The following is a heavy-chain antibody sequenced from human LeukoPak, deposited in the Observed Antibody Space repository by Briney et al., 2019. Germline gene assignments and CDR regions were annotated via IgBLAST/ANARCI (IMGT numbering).Heavy chain of an antibody. CDR3: ARDGYYYDSSGYYFDY. Sequence: PGGSLRLSCAASGFTFSSYGMHWVRQAPGKGLEWVAVIWYDGSNKYYADSVKGRFTISRDNSKNTLYLQMNSLRAEDTAVHYCARDGYYYDSSGYYFDYWGQGTLVTVSS. CDR2: IWYDGSNK. V-gene: IGHV3-33*01. J-gene: IGHJ4*02. CDR1: GFTFSSYG. D-gene: IGHD3-22*01.